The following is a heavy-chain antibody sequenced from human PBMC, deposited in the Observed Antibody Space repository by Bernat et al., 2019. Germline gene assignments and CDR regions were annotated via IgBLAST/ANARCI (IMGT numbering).Heavy chain of an antibody. CDR1: GGTFSSYT. CDR2: IIPILGTA. J-gene: IGHJ4*02. CDR3: ARGDYYGSGSYAY. D-gene: IGHD3-10*01. V-gene: IGHV1-69*08. Sequence: QVQLVQSGAEVKKPGSSVKVSCKASGGTFSSYTISWVRQAPGQGLEWMGRIIPILGTANYAQKFQGRVTITADKSTSTAYMELSSLRSEDTAVYYCARGDYYGSGSYAYWGQGTLVTVSS.